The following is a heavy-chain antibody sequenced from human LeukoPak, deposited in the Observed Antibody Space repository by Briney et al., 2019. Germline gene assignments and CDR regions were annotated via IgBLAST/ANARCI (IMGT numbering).Heavy chain of an antibody. Sequence: PGGSLRLSCAASGFTFSSYAMHWVRQAPGKGLEWVAVISYDGSNKYYADSVKGRFTISRDNSKNTLYLQMNSLRAEDTAVYYCARGADILTGYYNTNHFDYWGQGTLVTVSP. CDR2: ISYDGSNK. V-gene: IGHV3-30*04. CDR3: ARGADILTGYYNTNHFDY. J-gene: IGHJ4*02. D-gene: IGHD3-9*01. CDR1: GFTFSSYA.